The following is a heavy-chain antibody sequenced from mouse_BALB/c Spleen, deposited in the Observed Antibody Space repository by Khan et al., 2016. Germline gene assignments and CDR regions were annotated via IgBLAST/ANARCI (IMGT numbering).Heavy chain of an antibody. CDR3: ARLGYYCTMDY. D-gene: IGHD2-2*01. Sequence: EVKLLESGGGLVQPGGSLKLSCAASGFAFSRYWMSWVRQAPGKGLEWIGEINPDSSTINYTPSLKDKFIISRDNAKNTLYLQMSKVRSEDTALSYCARLGYYCTMDYWGQGTSVTVSS. J-gene: IGHJ4*01. CDR2: INPDSSTI. V-gene: IGHV4-1*02. CDR1: GFAFSRYW.